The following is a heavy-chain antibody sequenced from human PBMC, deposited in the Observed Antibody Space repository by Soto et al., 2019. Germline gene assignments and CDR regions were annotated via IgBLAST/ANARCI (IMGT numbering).Heavy chain of an antibody. CDR1: GGSISSSSYY. Sequence: SETLSLTCTVSGGSISSSSYYWGWIRQPPGKGLEWIGSIYYSGSTYYNPSLKSRVTISVDTSKNQFSLKLSSVTAADTAVYYCARPNKESIAARPDLWYYFDYWGQGTLVTVSS. V-gene: IGHV4-39*01. CDR3: ARPNKESIAARPDLWYYFDY. J-gene: IGHJ4*02. D-gene: IGHD6-6*01. CDR2: IYYSGST.